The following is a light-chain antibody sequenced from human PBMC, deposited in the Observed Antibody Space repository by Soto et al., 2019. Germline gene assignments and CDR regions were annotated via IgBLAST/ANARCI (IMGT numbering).Light chain of an antibody. CDR2: DAS. V-gene: IGKV1-5*01. CDR3: QQYNNYEWT. Sequence: DIQMTQSTSTLSASVGDRVTITCRASQNINKWLAWYQHKPGKAPKVLIYDASSLGSGVPSRFSGSGSGTEFTLTISSLQPDDSAIYYCQQYNNYEWTFGQGTKVDI. CDR1: QNINKW. J-gene: IGKJ1*01.